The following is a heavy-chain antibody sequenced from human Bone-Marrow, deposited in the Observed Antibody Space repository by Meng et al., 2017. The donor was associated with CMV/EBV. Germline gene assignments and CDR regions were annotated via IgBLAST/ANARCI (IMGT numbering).Heavy chain of an antibody. Sequence: GESLKISCAASGFTFSSYAMHWVRQAPGKGLEWVAVISYDGSNKYYADSVKGRFTISRDNSKNTLYLQMNSLRAEDTAVYYCARANRGDHLGTWGQGTRVTVYS. CDR2: ISYDGSNK. CDR3: ARANRGDHLGT. D-gene: IGHD2-21*02. J-gene: IGHJ5*02. V-gene: IGHV3-30-3*01. CDR1: GFTFSSYA.